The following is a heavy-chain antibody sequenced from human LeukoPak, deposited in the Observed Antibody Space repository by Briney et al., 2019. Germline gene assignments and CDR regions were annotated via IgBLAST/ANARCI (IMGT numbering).Heavy chain of an antibody. D-gene: IGHD6-13*01. CDR2: VKQDGSER. V-gene: IGHV3-7*04. CDR3: ARYGSIAAAGTFDY. Sequence: GGSLRLSCAASGFTFSRFWMSWVRQAPGKGLEWVANVKQDGSERYYVDSVKGRFTITRDNAKNSLYLQMNSLRAEDTAVYYCARYGSIAAAGTFDYWGQGTLVTVSS. CDR1: GFTFSRFW. J-gene: IGHJ4*02.